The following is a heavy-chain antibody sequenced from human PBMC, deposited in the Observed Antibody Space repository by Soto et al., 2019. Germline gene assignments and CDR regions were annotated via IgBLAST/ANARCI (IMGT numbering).Heavy chain of an antibody. V-gene: IGHV3-23*01. D-gene: IGHD2-15*01. CDR2: ISGSGGST. J-gene: IGHJ6*02. CDR3: AKDGGYCSGGSCYSYYYYGMDV. Sequence: GGSLRLSCAASGFTFSSYAMSWVRQAPGKGLEWVSAISGSGGSTYYADSVKGRFTISRDNSKNTLYLQMNSLRAEDTAVYYCAKDGGYCSGGSCYSYYYYGMDVWDQGTTVTVSS. CDR1: GFTFSSYA.